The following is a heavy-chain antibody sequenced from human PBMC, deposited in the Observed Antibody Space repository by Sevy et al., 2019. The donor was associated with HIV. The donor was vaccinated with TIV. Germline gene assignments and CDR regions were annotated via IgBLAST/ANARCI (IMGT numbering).Heavy chain of an antibody. CDR3: ARLGAYCGGDCYPPSYYYYGMDV. J-gene: IGHJ6*02. Sequence: GESLKISCKGSGYSFTSYWIGWVRQMPGKGLEWMGIIYPGDSDTRYSPSFQGQVTISADESISTAYLQWSSLKASDTAMYYCARLGAYCGGDCYPPSYYYYGMDVWGQGTTVTVSS. CDR1: GYSFTSYW. CDR2: IYPGDSDT. D-gene: IGHD2-21*02. V-gene: IGHV5-51*01.